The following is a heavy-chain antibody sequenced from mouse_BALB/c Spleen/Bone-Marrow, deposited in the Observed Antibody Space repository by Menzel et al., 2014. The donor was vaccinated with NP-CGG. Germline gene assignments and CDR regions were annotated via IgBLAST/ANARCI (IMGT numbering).Heavy chain of an antibody. CDR2: TNPSNGRS. CDR3: ARSTGTAPYSYAMDY. J-gene: IGHJ4*01. CDR1: GYTFTSNW. V-gene: IGHV1S81*02. Sequence: QVQLKQSGAELVKPGASVKLSCKAAGYTFTSNWMHWVKQRPGQGLEWIGETNPSNGRSNYNEKFKSKATLTVDKSSSTAYMQLSSLPSEDSAVYYCARSTGTAPYSYAMDYWGQGTSVTVSS. D-gene: IGHD4-1*02.